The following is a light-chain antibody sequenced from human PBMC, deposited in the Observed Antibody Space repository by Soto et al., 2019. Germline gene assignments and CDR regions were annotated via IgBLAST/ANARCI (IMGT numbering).Light chain of an antibody. J-gene: IGKJ1*01. CDR1: QSVSSS. V-gene: IGKV3-15*01. CDR2: GIS. Sequence: EIVMTQSPATLSLSPGERATLSCRASQSVSSSLAWYQQKPGQALRLLIYGISTRATGIPDRFSGSGSGTEFTLTISSLQSEDFAVYYCQQYNNWLRTFGQGTKVEIK. CDR3: QQYNNWLRT.